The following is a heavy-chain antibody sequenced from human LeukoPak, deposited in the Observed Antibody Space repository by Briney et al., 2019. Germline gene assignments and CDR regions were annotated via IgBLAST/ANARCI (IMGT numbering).Heavy chain of an antibody. Sequence: PSETLSLTCTVSGGSISSSSYYWGWIRQPPGKGLEWIGSIYYSGSTYYNPSLKSRVTISVDTSKNQFSLKLSSVTAADTAVYYCARGGRKRIAVAGTKVGLYYYYMDVWGKGTTVTVSS. CDR1: GGSISSSSYY. CDR3: ARGGRKRIAVAGTKVGLYYYYMDV. D-gene: IGHD6-19*01. CDR2: IYYSGST. J-gene: IGHJ6*03. V-gene: IGHV4-39*07.